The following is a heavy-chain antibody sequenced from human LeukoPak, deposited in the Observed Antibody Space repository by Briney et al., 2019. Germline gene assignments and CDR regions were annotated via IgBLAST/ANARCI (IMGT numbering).Heavy chain of an antibody. D-gene: IGHD5-24*01. Sequence: GGSLRLSCAASGFSVSSNYMSWVRQAPGKGLVWVSRINTDGSSTSYADSVKGRFTISRDNAKNTLYLQMNSLRAEDTAVYYCARQMSYWGQGTLVTVSS. J-gene: IGHJ4*02. CDR1: GFSVSSNY. CDR3: ARQMSY. CDR2: INTDGSST. V-gene: IGHV3-74*01.